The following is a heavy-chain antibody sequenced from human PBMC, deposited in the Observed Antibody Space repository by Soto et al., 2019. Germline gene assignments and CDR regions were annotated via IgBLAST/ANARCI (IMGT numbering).Heavy chain of an antibody. CDR3: ARGVGAYFDY. Sequence: EVQLVESGGGLVQPGGSLRLSCAASGFTVSSYDMHWVRQVTGKGLEWVSAIGTAGDTYYPGSVRGRFTTSRENAKNSLYLQMNSLRAGDTAVYYCARGVGAYFDYWGQGTLVTVSS. V-gene: IGHV3-13*04. CDR2: IGTAGDT. J-gene: IGHJ4*02. CDR1: GFTVSSYD. D-gene: IGHD1-26*01.